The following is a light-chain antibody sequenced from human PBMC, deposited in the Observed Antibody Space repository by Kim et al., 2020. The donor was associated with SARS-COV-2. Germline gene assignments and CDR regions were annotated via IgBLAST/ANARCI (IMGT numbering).Light chain of an antibody. CDR2: GAS. CDR1: QSVGGT. CDR3: QEYNNWPLYT. J-gene: IGKJ2*01. V-gene: IGKV3-15*01. Sequence: VSPGESVTRSCRASQSVGGTLAWYQQKPGQAPRLLIFGASTRATGIPARFSGSGSGTEFTLTITSLQSEDFAVYYCQEYNNWPLYTFGQGTKLEI.